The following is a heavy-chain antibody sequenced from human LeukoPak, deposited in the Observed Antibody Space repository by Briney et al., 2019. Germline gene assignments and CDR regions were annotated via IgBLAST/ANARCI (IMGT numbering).Heavy chain of an antibody. CDR1: GYTFTSYY. D-gene: IGHD3-3*01. Sequence: ASVKVSCKASGYTFTSYYMHWVRQAPGQGLEWMGIINPSGGSTSYAQKFQGRVTMTRDMSTSTVYMELSSLRSEDTAVYYCARDTGDYDFWSGYSPYYYYMDVWGKGTTVTVSS. CDR3: ARDTGDYDFWSGYSPYYYYMDV. CDR2: INPSGGST. V-gene: IGHV1-46*01. J-gene: IGHJ6*03.